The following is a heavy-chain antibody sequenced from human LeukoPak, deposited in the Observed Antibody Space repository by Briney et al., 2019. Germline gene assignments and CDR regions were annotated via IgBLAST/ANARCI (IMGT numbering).Heavy chain of an antibody. V-gene: IGHV4-59*01. J-gene: IGHJ4*02. CDR1: GASISSYY. D-gene: IGHD3-10*01. Sequence: SETLSLTCTVSGASISSYYWSWIRQPPGKGLEWIGYIYYSGSTNYNPSLKSRVTISLDTSQNQFSLKLTSVTPADTAVYYCARTAKYYYGSETYYFFAYWGQGTLVTVSS. CDR3: ARTAKYYYGSETYYFFAY. CDR2: IYYSGST.